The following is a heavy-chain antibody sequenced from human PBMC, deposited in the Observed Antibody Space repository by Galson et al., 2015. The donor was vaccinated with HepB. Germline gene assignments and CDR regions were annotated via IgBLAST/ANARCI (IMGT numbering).Heavy chain of an antibody. J-gene: IGHJ6*02. Sequence: SVKVSCKASGGTFSSYALSWVRQAPGQGLEWMGGIIPIFGTANYAQKFQGRVTITADESTSTAYMELSSLRSEDTAVYYCARAPTEYSSSWFRSQQAKKNYYYGMDVWGQGTTVTVSS. CDR2: IIPIFGTA. D-gene: IGHD6-13*01. CDR1: GGTFSSYA. CDR3: ARAPTEYSSSWFRSQQAKKNYYYGMDV. V-gene: IGHV1-69*13.